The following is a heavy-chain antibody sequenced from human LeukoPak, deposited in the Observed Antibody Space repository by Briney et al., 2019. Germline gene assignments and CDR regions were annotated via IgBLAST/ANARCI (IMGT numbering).Heavy chain of an antibody. CDR1: GFTFSSYE. V-gene: IGHV3-48*03. J-gene: IGHJ6*02. D-gene: IGHD2-2*01. CDR2: ISSSGSII. Sequence: GGSLRLSCAASGFTFSSYEMNWVRQAPGKGLEWVSYISSSGSIIYYADSVKGRFTISRDNVKNSLYLQMNSLRAEDTAVYYCARDPRCSSMSCYRSSLYGMDVWGQGTTVTVSS. CDR3: ARDPRCSSMSCYRSSLYGMDV.